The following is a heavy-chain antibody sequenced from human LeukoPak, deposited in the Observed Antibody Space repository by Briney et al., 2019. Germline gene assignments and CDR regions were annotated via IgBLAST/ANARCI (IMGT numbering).Heavy chain of an antibody. V-gene: IGHV3-23*01. CDR3: AKDIPYYDFWSGSRYFDY. J-gene: IGHJ4*02. Sequence: GGSLRLSCAASGFTFSSYAMSWVRQAPGKGLEWVSAISGSGGSTYYADSVKGRFTISRDNSKNTLYPQMNSLRAEDTAVYYCAKDIPYYDFWSGSRYFDYWGQGTLVIVSS. CDR2: ISGSGGST. D-gene: IGHD3-3*01. CDR1: GFTFSSYA.